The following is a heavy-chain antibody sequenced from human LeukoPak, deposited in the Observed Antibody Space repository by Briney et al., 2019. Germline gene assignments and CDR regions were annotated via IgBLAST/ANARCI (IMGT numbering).Heavy chain of an antibody. CDR2: ISYDGSNK. CDR3: ARAPRRYCYDSSGGDY. D-gene: IGHD3-22*01. CDR1: GFTFSSYA. Sequence: PGRSLRLSCAASGFTFSSYAMHWVRQAPGKGLEWVAVISYDGSNKYYADSVKGRFTISRDNSKNTLYLQMNSLRAEDTAVYYCARAPRRYCYDSSGGDYWGQGTLVTVSS. V-gene: IGHV3-30-3*01. J-gene: IGHJ4*02.